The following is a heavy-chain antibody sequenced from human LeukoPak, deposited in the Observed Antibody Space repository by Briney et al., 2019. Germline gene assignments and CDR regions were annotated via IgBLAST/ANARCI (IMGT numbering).Heavy chain of an antibody. Sequence: GGSLRLSCAASGFTFSNYWMSWFRQAPGKGREWVANIKQDGSEKYYVDSVKGRFTISRDNAKNSLYLQMNSLRAEDTAEYYCARSVQSGFDPWGQGTLVTVSS. CDR2: IKQDGSEK. CDR3: ARSVQSGFDP. D-gene: IGHD6-19*01. V-gene: IGHV3-7*01. J-gene: IGHJ5*02. CDR1: GFTFSNYW.